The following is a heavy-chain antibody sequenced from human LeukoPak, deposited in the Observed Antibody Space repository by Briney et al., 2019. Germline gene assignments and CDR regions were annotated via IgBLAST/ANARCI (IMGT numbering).Heavy chain of an antibody. D-gene: IGHD5-24*01. Sequence: SQTLSLTCTVSGGSISSGSYYWSWIRQPAGKGLEWIGRIYTSGSTNYNPSLKSRVTISVDTSKNQFSLKLSSVTAADTAVYYCAPLGLQSENIWGQGTMVTVSS. CDR1: GGSISSGSYY. V-gene: IGHV4-61*02. CDR3: APLGLQSENI. CDR2: IYTSGST. J-gene: IGHJ3*02.